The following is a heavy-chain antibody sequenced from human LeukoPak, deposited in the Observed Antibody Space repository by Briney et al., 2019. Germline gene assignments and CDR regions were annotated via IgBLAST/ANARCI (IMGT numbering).Heavy chain of an antibody. CDR3: AREMGPPSGSYFDD. CDR1: GYTFTSYY. Sequence: ASVKLSCKASGYTFTSYYMHWVRQAPGQGLEWMGIINPCGGITSYAQKFQGRVTMTRDMSTSTVYMGMSSLRSEDTAVYYCAREMGPPSGSYFDDWGQGTLVTVSS. J-gene: IGHJ4*02. V-gene: IGHV1-46*01. CDR2: INPCGGIT. D-gene: IGHD1-26*01.